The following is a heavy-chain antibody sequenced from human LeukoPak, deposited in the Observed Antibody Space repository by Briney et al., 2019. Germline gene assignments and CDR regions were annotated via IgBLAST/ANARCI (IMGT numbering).Heavy chain of an antibody. CDR2: ISSSGSTI. D-gene: IGHD2-21*01. J-gene: IGHJ6*03. Sequence: GGSLRLSCAASGFTFSSYEMNWVRQAPGKGLEWVSYISSSGSTIYYADSVKGRFTVSRDNAKNSLYLQMNSLRAEDTAVYYCARAGSAYCGGDCLEYYYYYMDVWGKGTTVTISS. CDR3: ARAGSAYCGGDCLEYYYYYMDV. CDR1: GFTFSSYE. V-gene: IGHV3-48*03.